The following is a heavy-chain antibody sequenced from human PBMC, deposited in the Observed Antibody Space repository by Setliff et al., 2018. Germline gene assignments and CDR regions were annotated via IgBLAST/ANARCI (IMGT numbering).Heavy chain of an antibody. Sequence: GASVKVSCKASGYTFTSYYIHWVRRAPGQGLEWMGVIKVDIDTTDYAQKFQGRVTMTRDTSTSTAYMELRSLRSDDTAVYYCARDNSSSSGEVDYWGQGTLVTVSS. CDR2: IKVDIDTT. CDR3: ARDNSSSSGEVDY. CDR1: GYTFTSYY. J-gene: IGHJ4*02. V-gene: IGHV1-46*01. D-gene: IGHD6-6*01.